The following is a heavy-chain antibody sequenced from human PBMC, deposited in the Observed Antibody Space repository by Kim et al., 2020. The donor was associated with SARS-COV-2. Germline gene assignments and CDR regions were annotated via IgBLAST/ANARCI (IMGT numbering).Heavy chain of an antibody. D-gene: IGHD2-2*01. CDR2: INAGNGNT. Sequence: ASVKVSCKASGYTFTSYAMHWVRQAPGQRLEWMGWINAGNGNTKYSQKFQGRVTITRDTSASTAYMELSSLRSEDTAVYYCARGYCSSTSCDTAPDFDYWGQGTLVTVSS. CDR3: ARGYCSSTSCDTAPDFDY. V-gene: IGHV1-3*01. CDR1: GYTFTSYA. J-gene: IGHJ4*02.